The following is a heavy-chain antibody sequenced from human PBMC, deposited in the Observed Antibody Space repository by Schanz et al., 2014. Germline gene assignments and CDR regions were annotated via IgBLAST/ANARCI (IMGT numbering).Heavy chain of an antibody. CDR3: VKDAYCAGDCFPAEYFQH. CDR2: ISYDGSNK. V-gene: IGHV3-30*19. Sequence: QVQMVESGGGVVQPGRSLRLSCAASGFAFSVYGMHWVRQAPGKGPEWVAVISYDGSNKYYADSVKGRFTISRDNSKNTLYLQMNTLRAEDTAVYYCVKDAYCAGDCFPAEYFQHWGQGTLVTVSS. J-gene: IGHJ1*01. D-gene: IGHD2-21*02. CDR1: GFAFSVYG.